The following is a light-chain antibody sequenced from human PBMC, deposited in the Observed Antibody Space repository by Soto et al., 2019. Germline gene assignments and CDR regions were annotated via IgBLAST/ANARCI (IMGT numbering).Light chain of an antibody. V-gene: IGLV2-14*01. Sequence: QSVLTQPVSVSGSPGQSITMSCTGTSSDVGAYNYVYWYRQHPGKATKLIIYDVSNRPSGVSNRFSGSKSGNTASLIISGLKAEDEADYYCPSYTSSSGYVFGTGTKVTVL. CDR2: DVS. J-gene: IGLJ1*01. CDR3: PSYTSSSGYV. CDR1: SSDVGAYNY.